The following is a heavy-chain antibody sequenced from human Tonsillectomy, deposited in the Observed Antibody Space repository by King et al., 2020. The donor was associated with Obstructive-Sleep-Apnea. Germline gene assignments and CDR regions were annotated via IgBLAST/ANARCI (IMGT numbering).Heavy chain of an antibody. D-gene: IGHD3-3*01. V-gene: IGHV3-30*18. CDR3: AKASGYYDVWSGYYMGGYYYGMDV. Sequence: VQLVESGGGVVQPGRSLRLSCAASGFTFSNYGMQWVRQAPGKGLEWVAVISYDGINKDYANSVKGRFTISRDNSKNTLFLQMNSLRAEDTAVYYCAKASGYYDVWSGYYMGGYYYGMDVWGQGTTVTVSS. CDR1: GFTFSNYG. J-gene: IGHJ6*02. CDR2: ISYDGINK.